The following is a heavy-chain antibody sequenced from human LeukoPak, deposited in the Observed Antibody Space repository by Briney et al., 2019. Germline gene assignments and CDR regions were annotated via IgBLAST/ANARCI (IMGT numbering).Heavy chain of an antibody. D-gene: IGHD1-26*01. CDR2: ISSSSSTI. V-gene: IGHV3-48*01. CDR3: AKVGATHFDY. CDR1: GFTFSSYS. Sequence: GGSLRLSCAASGFTFSSYSMNWVRQAPGKGLEWVSYISSSSSTIYYADSVKGRFTISRDNAKNSLYLQMNSLRAEDTAVYYCAKVGATHFDYWGQGTLVTVSS. J-gene: IGHJ4*02.